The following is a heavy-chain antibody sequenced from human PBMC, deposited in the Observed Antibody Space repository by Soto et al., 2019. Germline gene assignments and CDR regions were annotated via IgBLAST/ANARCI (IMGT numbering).Heavy chain of an antibody. CDR3: ARGWVCCGGCNQSSYHHCIDV. D-gene: IGHD2-21*02. CDR1: GYTFTSYG. J-gene: IGHJ6*02. Sequence: ASVKVSCKASGYTFTSYGISWVRQAPGQGLERMGWISAYNGNTNYAQKLQGRVAMTTDTSTSTAYMELRSLRSDDTAVYYCARGWVCCGGCNQSSYHHCIDVCYQGTTGTVSS. CDR2: ISAYNGNT. V-gene: IGHV1-18*04.